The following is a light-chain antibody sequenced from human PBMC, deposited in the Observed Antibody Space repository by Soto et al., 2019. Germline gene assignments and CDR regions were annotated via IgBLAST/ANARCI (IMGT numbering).Light chain of an antibody. V-gene: IGLV4-69*01. CDR1: SGHTTYA. CDR2: LNSDGSH. J-gene: IGLJ3*02. CDR3: QTWGTGIHGNWV. Sequence: QSVLTQSPSASASLGASVKPTCTLSSGHTTYAIAWHQQQPEKGPRYLMKLNSDGSHSKGDGIPDRFSGSSSGAERYLTISSLQSEDEADYYCQTWGTGIHGNWVFGGGTKLTVL.